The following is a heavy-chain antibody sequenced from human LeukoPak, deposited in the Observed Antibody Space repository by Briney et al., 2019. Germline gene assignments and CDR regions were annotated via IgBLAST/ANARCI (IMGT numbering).Heavy chain of an antibody. J-gene: IGHJ4*02. CDR2: ISGSGDAT. CDR1: GFMFSSYA. CDR3: ARDGTPRYCSSTSCYRALDY. Sequence: GGSLRLSCAASGFMFSSYAMRWVRQAPGKGLEWVSSISGSGDATYYADSVQGRFTISRDNSKNTLYLQMNSLRAEDTAVYYCARDGTPRYCSSTSCYRALDYWGQGTLVTVSS. V-gene: IGHV3-23*01. D-gene: IGHD2-2*01.